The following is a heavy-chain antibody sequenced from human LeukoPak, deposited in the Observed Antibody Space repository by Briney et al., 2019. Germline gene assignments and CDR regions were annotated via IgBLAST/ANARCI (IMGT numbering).Heavy chain of an antibody. CDR2: IIPIFGTA. Sequence: SVKVSCKASGGTFISYAISWVRQAPGQGLEWMGGIIPIFGTANYAQKFQGRVTITADESTSTAYMELSSLRSEDTAVYYCLTRTRDYYYYGMDVWGQGTTVTVSS. D-gene: IGHD1-1*01. J-gene: IGHJ6*02. CDR1: GGTFISYA. CDR3: LTRTRDYYYYGMDV. V-gene: IGHV1-69*13.